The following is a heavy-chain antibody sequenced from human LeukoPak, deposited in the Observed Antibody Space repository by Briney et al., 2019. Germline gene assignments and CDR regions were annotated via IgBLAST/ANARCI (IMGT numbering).Heavy chain of an antibody. CDR3: ARDPTKYDFWTNYYYYYMDV. CDR2: INPNSGGT. V-gene: IGHV1-2*02. CDR1: GYTFTGYY. J-gene: IGHJ6*03. Sequence: GASVKVSCKASGYTFTGYYMHWVRQAPGQGLEWMGWINPNSGGTNYAQKFQGRVTMTRDTSISTAYMELSRLRSDDTAVYHCARDPTKYDFWTNYYYYYMDVWGKGTTVTVSS. D-gene: IGHD3-3*01.